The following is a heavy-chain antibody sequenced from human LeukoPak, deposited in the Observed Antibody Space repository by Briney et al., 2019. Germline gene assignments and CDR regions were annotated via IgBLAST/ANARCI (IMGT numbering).Heavy chain of an antibody. CDR2: IYYSGST. CDR1: GDSISSYY. CDR3: ARHGPLYEYFYYNMDV. J-gene: IGHJ6*02. V-gene: IGHV4-59*08. D-gene: IGHD5/OR15-5a*01. Sequence: SETLSLTCTVSGDSISSYYWSWIRQPPGKGLEWIGYIYYSGSTDYNPSLKSRVTISVDTSKNQFSLKLSSVTAADTAVYYCARHGPLYEYFYYNMDVWGRGTTVTVSS.